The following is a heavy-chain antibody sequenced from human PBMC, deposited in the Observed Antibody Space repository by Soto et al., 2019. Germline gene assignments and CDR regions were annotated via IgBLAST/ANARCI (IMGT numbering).Heavy chain of an antibody. Sequence: VQLVESGGGLVQPGGSLRLSCAASGFAFGSYWMHWVRQAPGKGLVWVSRISQDGTIATQADSVKGRFTISRDNAKNTLYLQMNSLRAYDTAVYYCLRDQRHWNEFADQWGQGNLVTVSS. D-gene: IGHD1-1*01. V-gene: IGHV3-74*01. CDR1: GFAFGSYW. J-gene: IGHJ4*02. CDR3: LRDQRHWNEFADQ. CDR2: ISQDGTIA.